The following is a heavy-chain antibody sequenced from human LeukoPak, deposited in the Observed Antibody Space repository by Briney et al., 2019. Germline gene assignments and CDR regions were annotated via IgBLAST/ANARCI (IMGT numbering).Heavy chain of an antibody. V-gene: IGHV3-30-3*01. Sequence: GGSLRLSCAASGFTFSSYAMHWVRQAPGKGLECVAVISYNGSNKYYADSVKGRITISRDNSKNTLYLQMNSLRAEDTAVYYCARDALIQLPFLDYYYYYYMDVWGKGTTVTVSS. D-gene: IGHD3-3*01. CDR3: ARDALIQLPFLDYYYYYYMDV. CDR1: GFTFSSYA. CDR2: ISYNGSNK. J-gene: IGHJ6*03.